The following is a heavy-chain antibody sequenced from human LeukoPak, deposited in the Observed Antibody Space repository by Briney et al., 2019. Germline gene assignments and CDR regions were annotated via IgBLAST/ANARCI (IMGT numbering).Heavy chain of an antibody. D-gene: IGHD3-22*01. V-gene: IGHV3-23*01. J-gene: IGHJ1*01. CDR3: AKDDYYDSSTPFH. CDR2: ISGIGGST. Sequence: GSLRLSCAGSGFTFSSYAMSWVRQAPGKGLEWVSAISGIGGSTYYADSVKGRFTISRDNSKNTLYLQMNSLRAEDSAVYYCAKDDYYDSSTPFHWGQGTLVTVSS. CDR1: GFTFSSYA.